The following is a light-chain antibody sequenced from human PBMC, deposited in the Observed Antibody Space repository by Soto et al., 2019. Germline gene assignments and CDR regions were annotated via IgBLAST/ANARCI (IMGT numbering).Light chain of an antibody. Sequence: QSVLTQPASVSGSPGQSITISCTGTNSDVGGYNYVSWYQQHPGKAPKVIIYEVSNRPSGVSNRFSGSKSGNTASLTISGLQTEDEADYYCSSYTSGTTRVFGGGIKLTVL. CDR1: NSDVGGYNY. J-gene: IGLJ3*02. V-gene: IGLV2-14*01. CDR2: EVS. CDR3: SSYTSGTTRV.